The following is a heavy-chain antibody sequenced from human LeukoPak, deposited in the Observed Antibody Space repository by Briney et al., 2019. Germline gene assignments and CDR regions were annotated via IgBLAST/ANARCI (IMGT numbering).Heavy chain of an antibody. V-gene: IGHV5-51*01. Sequence: RGESLKISCKGSGYTFTSYWIGWVRQMPGKGLEWMGIVYPGDSDTRYSPSFQGQVTISADKSISTAYLQWSSLKASDTAMYYCARTAIVVVPAAIVPYYYMYVWGKGTTVTVSS. CDR2: VYPGDSDT. D-gene: IGHD2-2*02. CDR1: GYTFTSYW. CDR3: ARTAIVVVPAAIVPYYYMYV. J-gene: IGHJ6*03.